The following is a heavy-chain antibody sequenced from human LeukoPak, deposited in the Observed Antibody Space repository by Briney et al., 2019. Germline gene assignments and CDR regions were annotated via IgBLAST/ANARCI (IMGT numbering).Heavy chain of an antibody. CDR3: ARVAFRQWMVQGIDY. CDR2: INHSGST. Sequence: TSENLSLTCAVYGGSFSGYYWSWIRQPPGKGLEWIGEINHSGSTNYNPSLKSRVTISVDTSNNQFSLMLSSRTAADTAVDYCARVAFRQWMVQGIDYWGQGTLVTVSS. CDR1: GGSFSGYY. J-gene: IGHJ4*02. V-gene: IGHV4-34*01. D-gene: IGHD6-19*01.